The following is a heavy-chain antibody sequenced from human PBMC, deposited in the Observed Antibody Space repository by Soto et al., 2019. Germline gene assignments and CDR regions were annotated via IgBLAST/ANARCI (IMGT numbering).Heavy chain of an antibody. V-gene: IGHV3-23*01. Sequence: EVQLLESGGGLVQPGGSLRLSRAASGFTFSSYAMSWVRQAPGKGLEWVSAISGSGGSTYYADSVKGRFTISRDNSKNTLYLQMTSLRAEDTAVYYCAKGKGSGSYYNEEYFQHWGQGTLVTVSS. CDR3: AKGKGSGSYYNEEYFQH. J-gene: IGHJ1*01. CDR1: GFTFSSYA. CDR2: ISGSGGST. D-gene: IGHD3-10*01.